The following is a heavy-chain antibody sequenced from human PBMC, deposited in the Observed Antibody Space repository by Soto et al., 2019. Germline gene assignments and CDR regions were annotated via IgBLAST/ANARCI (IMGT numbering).Heavy chain of an antibody. CDR2: ISYDGSDK. CDR3: ARDYGDYHFLDF. Sequence: QVQLVESGGGVVQPGRSLRLCYAASGFTFSRYAIHWVRQAPGKGLEWVAVISYDGSDKYYADSVKGRFTISRDNSKNTLYLQMNSLRGDDTAVYYCARDYGDYHFLDFWGQGTLVTVSS. D-gene: IGHD4-17*01. CDR1: GFTFSRYA. V-gene: IGHV3-30-3*01. J-gene: IGHJ4*02.